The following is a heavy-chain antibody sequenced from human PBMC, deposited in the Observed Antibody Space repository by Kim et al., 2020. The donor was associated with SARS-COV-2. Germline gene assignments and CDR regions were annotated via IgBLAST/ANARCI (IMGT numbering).Heavy chain of an antibody. CDR1: GGSISSSSYY. Sequence: SETLSLTCTVSGGSISSSSYYWGWIRQPPGKGLEWIGSIYYSGSTYYNPSLKSRVTISVDTSKNQFSLKLSSVTAADTAVYYCARHRREGLQTISYSFDYWGQGTLVTVSS. CDR3: ARHRREGLQTISYSFDY. CDR2: IYYSGST. J-gene: IGHJ4*02. V-gene: IGHV4-39*01. D-gene: IGHD4-4*01.